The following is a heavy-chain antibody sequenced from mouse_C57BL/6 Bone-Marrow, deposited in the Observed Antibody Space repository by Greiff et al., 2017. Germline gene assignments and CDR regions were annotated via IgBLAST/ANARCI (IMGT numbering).Heavy chain of an antibody. V-gene: IGHV1-15*01. CDR1: GYTSTDYE. J-gene: IGHJ3*01. D-gene: IGHD2-12*01. CDR3: TRARRAWFAY. CDR2: IDPETGGT. Sequence: QVQLQQSGAELVRPGASVTLSCKASGYTSTDYEMHWVKQTPVHGLEWIGAIDPETGGTAYNQKFKGKALLTADKSSSTAYLELRSLTSEDSAVYYCTRARRAWFAYWGQVTLVTVSA.